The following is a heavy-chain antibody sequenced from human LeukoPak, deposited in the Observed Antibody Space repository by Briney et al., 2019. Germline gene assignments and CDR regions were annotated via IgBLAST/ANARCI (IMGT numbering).Heavy chain of an antibody. J-gene: IGHJ4*02. CDR1: GFTFSSYS. Sequence: GGSLRLSCAASGFTFSSYSMNWVRQAPGKGLEWVSSISSSSSYIYYADSVKGRFTISRDNAKNSLYLQMNSLRAEDTAVYYCARARSGYDFDYWGQGTLITVSS. V-gene: IGHV3-21*01. CDR3: ARARSGYDFDY. CDR2: ISSSSSYI. D-gene: IGHD5-12*01.